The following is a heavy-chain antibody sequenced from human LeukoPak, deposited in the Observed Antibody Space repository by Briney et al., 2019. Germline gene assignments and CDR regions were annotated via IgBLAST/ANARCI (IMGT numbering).Heavy chain of an antibody. V-gene: IGHV1-69*13. CDR1: GGTFSSYA. CDR3: AADPTYYYGSGSRYYYYYGMDV. CDR2: IIPIFGTA. J-gene: IGHJ6*02. Sequence: SVKVSCKASGGTFSSYAISWVRQAPGQGLEWMGGIIPIFGTANYAQKFQGRVTITADESTSTAYMELSSLRSEDTAVYYCAADPTYYYGSGSRYYYYYGMDVWGQGTTVTVSS. D-gene: IGHD3-10*01.